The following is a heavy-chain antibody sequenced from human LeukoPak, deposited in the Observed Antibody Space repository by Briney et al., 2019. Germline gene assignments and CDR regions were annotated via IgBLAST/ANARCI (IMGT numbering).Heavy chain of an antibody. Sequence: GGSLRLSCAASGFTFSSYWMSWVRQAPGKGLEWVSAISGSGGSTYYADSVKGRFTISRDNAKNSLYLQMNSLRTEDTAVYYCARAPGGAAAGTGYWGQGTLVTVSS. J-gene: IGHJ4*02. CDR3: ARAPGGAAAGTGY. V-gene: IGHV3-21*01. CDR2: ISGSGGST. D-gene: IGHD6-13*01. CDR1: GFTFSSYW.